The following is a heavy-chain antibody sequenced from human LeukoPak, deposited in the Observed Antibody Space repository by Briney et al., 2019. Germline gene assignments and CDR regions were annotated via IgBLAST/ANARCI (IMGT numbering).Heavy chain of an antibody. CDR3: ARARVLVVVIDYFDY. V-gene: IGHV3-48*03. CDR2: ISGDGTTI. J-gene: IGHJ4*02. CDR1: GFIFSSHE. D-gene: IGHD3-22*01. Sequence: GGSLRLSCEASGFIFSSHEMNWVRQSPGKGLEWLSYISGDGTTIYYEESVKGRFTISRDNAKNSLYLQMNSLRAEDAAVYYCARARVLVVVIDYFDYWGQGTLVTVSS.